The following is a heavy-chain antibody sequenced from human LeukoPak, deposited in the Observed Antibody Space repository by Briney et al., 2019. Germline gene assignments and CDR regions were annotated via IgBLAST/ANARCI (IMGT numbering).Heavy chain of an antibody. V-gene: IGHV3-11*04. CDR3: ARDLASYCGGDCQALPNYFDY. J-gene: IGHJ4*02. CDR1: TFTFTAYN. D-gene: IGHD2-21*02. CDR2: IRRSGSTK. Sequence: CRRLACAAATFTFTAYNIRWSRQAQGELLGWVASIRRSGSTKYYADSVKGRFTISRDNAKNSLYLQMNSLRAEDTAVYYCARDLASYCGGDCQALPNYFDYWGQGTLVTVSS.